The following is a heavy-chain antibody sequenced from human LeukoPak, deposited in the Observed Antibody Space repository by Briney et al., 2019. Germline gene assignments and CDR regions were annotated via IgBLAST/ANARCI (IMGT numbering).Heavy chain of an antibody. V-gene: IGHV4-34*01. Sequence: KPSETLSLTCAVYGGSFSGYYWSWIRQPPGKGLEWIGEINHSGSTNYNPSLKSRVTISVDTSKNRFSLKLSSVTAADTAVYYCARGQRALTDFDYWGQGTLVTVSS. CDR2: INHSGST. CDR1: GGSFSGYY. CDR3: ARGQRALTDFDY. J-gene: IGHJ4*02.